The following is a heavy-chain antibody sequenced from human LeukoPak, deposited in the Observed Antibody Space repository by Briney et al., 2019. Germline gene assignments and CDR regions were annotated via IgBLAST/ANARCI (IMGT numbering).Heavy chain of an antibody. CDR3: ARSTVAGGYNWFDP. CDR1: GFTFSSYW. J-gene: IGHJ5*02. V-gene: IGHV3-48*04. CDR2: ISSSGSTI. D-gene: IGHD6-19*01. Sequence: GGSLRLSCAASGFTFSSYWMSWVRQAPGKGLEWVSYISSSGSTIYYADSVKGRFTISRDNAKNSLYLQMNSLRAEDTAVYYCARSTVAGGYNWFDPWGQGTLVTVSS.